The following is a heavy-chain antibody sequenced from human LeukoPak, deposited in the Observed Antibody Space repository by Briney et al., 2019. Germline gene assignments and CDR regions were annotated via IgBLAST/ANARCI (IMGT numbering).Heavy chain of an antibody. CDR1: GFTFSSYG. Sequence: GGSLRLSCAASGFTFSSYGMHWVRQAPGKGLEWVAVISYDGSNKYYADSVKGRFTISRDNSKNTLYLQMNSLRAEDTAVYYCAKDHRSYYDFWSGYYSEYFQHWGQGTLVTVSS. D-gene: IGHD3-3*01. CDR3: AKDHRSYYDFWSGYYSEYFQH. CDR2: ISYDGSNK. J-gene: IGHJ1*01. V-gene: IGHV3-30*18.